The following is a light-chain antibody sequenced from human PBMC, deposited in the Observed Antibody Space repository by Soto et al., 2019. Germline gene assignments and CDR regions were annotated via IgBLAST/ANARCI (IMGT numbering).Light chain of an antibody. CDR1: QSVSSN. J-gene: IGKJ3*01. CDR3: QQRRNWPPFT. Sequence: EIVLTHSPATLSLSPGERATLSCRASQSVSSNFAWNEQKPGQAPRLLIYYASTSTTGMPARLSGSGSGTDFTLTISSLEPEDFAVYYCQQRRNWPPFTFGPGPNVDIK. CDR2: YAS. V-gene: IGKV3-11*01.